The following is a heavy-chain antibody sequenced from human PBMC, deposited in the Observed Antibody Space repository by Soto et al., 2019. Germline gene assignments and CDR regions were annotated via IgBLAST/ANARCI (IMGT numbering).Heavy chain of an antibody. CDR3: ARTPTYSRLGDH. CDR1: GYTFTSHG. CDR2: INPNNDNS. D-gene: IGHD3-22*01. J-gene: IGHJ4*02. V-gene: IGHV1-18*04. Sequence: VELVQSGGEVKKPGASVKVSCKASGYTFTSHGLSWVRQAPGQGLEWVGWINPNNDNSVSAQKFQYRVTLTTDTSTSTVDMELRSLTSDDTAFSYCARTPTYSRLGDHWGQATLVTVAS.